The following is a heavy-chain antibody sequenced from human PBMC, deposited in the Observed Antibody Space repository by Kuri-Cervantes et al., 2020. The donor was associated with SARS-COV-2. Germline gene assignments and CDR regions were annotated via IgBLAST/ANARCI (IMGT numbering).Heavy chain of an antibody. J-gene: IGHJ4*02. D-gene: IGHD3-22*01. V-gene: IGHV5-51*01. Sequence: GESLKISCKGSGYSFTSYWIGWVRQMPGKGLEWMGIIYPGDSDTRYSPAFQGQVTISADKSISTAYLQWSSPKASDTAMYYCARHATYYYDSSGYYVWGQGTLVTVSS. CDR2: IYPGDSDT. CDR1: GYSFTSYW. CDR3: ARHATYYYDSSGYYV.